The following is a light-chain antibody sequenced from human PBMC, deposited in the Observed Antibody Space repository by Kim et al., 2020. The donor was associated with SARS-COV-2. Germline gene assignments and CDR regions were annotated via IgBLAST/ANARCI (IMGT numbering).Light chain of an antibody. J-gene: IGLJ1*01. CDR1: NMGSKS. Sequence: AQGKTARITGGGNNMGSKSVHWYQQKPGQAPVLVIYYDSDRPSGIPERFSGSNSGNTATLTISRVEAGDEADYYCQVWDSSSDLYVFGTGTKVTVL. CDR3: QVWDSSSDLYV. V-gene: IGLV3-21*04. CDR2: YDS.